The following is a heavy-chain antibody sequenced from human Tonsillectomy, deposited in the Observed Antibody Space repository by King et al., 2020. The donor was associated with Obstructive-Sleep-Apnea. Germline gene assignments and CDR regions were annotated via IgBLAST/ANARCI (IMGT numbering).Heavy chain of an antibody. J-gene: IGHJ4*02. V-gene: IGHV3-30*02. Sequence: VQLVESGGGVVQPGGSLRLSCAASGFTFSSSGMHWVRQAPGKGLEWVTFIRNVGSNEYYADSVKGRFSVSRDISKNALFLQMNNLSAEDTAVYYCAKDNSNWSFDYWGQGILVTVSS. CDR2: IRNVGSNE. D-gene: IGHD6-6*01. CDR1: GFTFSSSG. CDR3: AKDNSNWSFDY.